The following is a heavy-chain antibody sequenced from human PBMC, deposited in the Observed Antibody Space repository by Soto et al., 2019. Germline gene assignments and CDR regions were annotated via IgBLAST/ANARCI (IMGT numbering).Heavy chain of an antibody. V-gene: IGHV3-30-3*01. CDR2: ISYDRTNK. D-gene: IGHD3-9*01. CDR3: ARPGSGYDVLTGQYFYYYHTMDV. CDR1: GFIFSTYA. Sequence: PGGSLRLSCATSGFIFSTYAMHWVRQAPGKGLEWVAVISYDRTNKYYADSVKGRFTISRDNSKNTRYLQMSGLTTEDTAVYYCARPGSGYDVLTGQYFYYYHTMDVWGQGTTVTVSS. J-gene: IGHJ6*02.